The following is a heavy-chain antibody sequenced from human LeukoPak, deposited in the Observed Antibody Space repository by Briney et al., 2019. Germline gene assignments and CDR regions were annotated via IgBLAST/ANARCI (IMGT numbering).Heavy chain of an antibody. CDR1: GFTFSSYG. Sequence: GGSLRLSCAGAGFTFSSYGMSWVSQAPGKGLEWVSAIDGSGGSTYYTDSVKGRFTISRDNSKNTLYLQMNGLRVEDTAVYYCAKDSPVATVWGQGTLVTVSS. J-gene: IGHJ4*02. D-gene: IGHD5-12*01. V-gene: IGHV3-23*01. CDR3: AKDSPVATV. CDR2: IDGSGGST.